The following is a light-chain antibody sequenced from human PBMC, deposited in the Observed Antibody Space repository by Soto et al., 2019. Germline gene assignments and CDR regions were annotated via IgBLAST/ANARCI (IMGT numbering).Light chain of an antibody. V-gene: IGKV3-15*01. CDR2: GAS. Sequence: EIVMTQSAATLSVSPGERATLSCRASQSVSSDLAWYHQKPGQAPRLLIYGASTRVTGIPARFSGSGSGTEFTLTINSLQSEDFAVYYCQQYNTWPPTFGQGTKVDIK. J-gene: IGKJ1*01. CDR1: QSVSSD. CDR3: QQYNTWPPT.